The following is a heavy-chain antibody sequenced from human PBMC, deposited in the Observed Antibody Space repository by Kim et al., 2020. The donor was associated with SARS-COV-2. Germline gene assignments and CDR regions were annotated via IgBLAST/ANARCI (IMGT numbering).Heavy chain of an antibody. CDR3: ARQPTTGTTGEEVNFDY. D-gene: IGHD1-1*01. V-gene: IGHV5-51*01. CDR2: IYPGDSDT. J-gene: IGHJ4*02. Sequence: GESLKISCKGSGYSFTSYWIGWVRQMPGKGLEWMGIIYPGDSDTRYSPSFQGQVTISADKSISTAYLQWSSLKASDTAMYYCARQPTTGTTGEEVNFDYWGQGTLVTVSS. CDR1: GYSFTSYW.